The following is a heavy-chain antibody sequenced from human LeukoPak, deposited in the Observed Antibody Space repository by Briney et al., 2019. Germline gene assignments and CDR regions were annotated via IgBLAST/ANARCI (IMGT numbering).Heavy chain of an antibody. J-gene: IGHJ4*02. Sequence: ASVKVSCKPSGYYFLDYYLHWVRQAPGQGLEWVGRIDPFSGGPHYAQQFQVTVTMTRDTSISTVYLEMSVLKSDATALYYCARAAGPYPTSRFHYWGQGTLVTVSS. CDR2: IDPFSGGP. CDR3: ARAAGPYPTSRFHY. D-gene: IGHD2-2*01. CDR1: GYYFLDYY. V-gene: IGHV1-2*02.